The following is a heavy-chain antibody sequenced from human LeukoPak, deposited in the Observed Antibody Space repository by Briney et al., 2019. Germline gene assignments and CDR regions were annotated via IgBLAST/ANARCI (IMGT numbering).Heavy chain of an antibody. V-gene: IGHV3-20*04. CDR1: GITFDDYG. Sequence: GGSLRLSCAASGITFDDYGMSWVRQAPGKGLEWVSGINWNGGSTGYADSVKGRFTISRDNGKNSLYLQMNSLRAEDTALYYCARDGLHTAHFDYWGQGTLVTVSS. J-gene: IGHJ4*02. D-gene: IGHD5-18*01. CDR3: ARDGLHTAHFDY. CDR2: INWNGGST.